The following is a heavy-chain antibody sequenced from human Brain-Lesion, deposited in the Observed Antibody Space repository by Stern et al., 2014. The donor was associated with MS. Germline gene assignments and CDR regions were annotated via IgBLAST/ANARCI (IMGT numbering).Heavy chain of an antibody. Sequence: MQLVESGAEVKKPGASVKVSCKVSGYTLTELSMHWVRQAPRKGLEWMGGFDPEDGETIYAQKFQGRVTMTEDTSTDTAYMELSSLRSEDTAVYYCATLSPGAGGNYYRHFDYWGQGTLDTVSS. CDR1: GYTLTELS. J-gene: IGHJ4*02. D-gene: IGHD1-26*01. V-gene: IGHV1-24*01. CDR3: ATLSPGAGGNYYRHFDY. CDR2: FDPEDGET.